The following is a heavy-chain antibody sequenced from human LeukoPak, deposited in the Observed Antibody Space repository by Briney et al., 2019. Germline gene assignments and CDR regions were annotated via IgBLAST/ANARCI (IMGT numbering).Heavy chain of an antibody. Sequence: SLSLSCAASGFTFSSYGMHWVRQGQGKGLEWVAVISYDGSNKSYADPVKGRFTISRDNSKSTLYQQMNSLRAEDTAIYYCARDPGKIYYDSSGYHYYYYYVDVWGKGTTVTIPS. D-gene: IGHD3-22*01. V-gene: IGHV3-30*03. J-gene: IGHJ6*03. CDR2: ISYDGSNK. CDR1: GFTFSSYG. CDR3: ARDPGKIYYDSSGYHYYYYYVDV.